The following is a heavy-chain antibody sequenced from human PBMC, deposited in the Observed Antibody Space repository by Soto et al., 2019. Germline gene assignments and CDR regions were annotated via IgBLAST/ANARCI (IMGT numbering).Heavy chain of an antibody. CDR2: IYYSGST. V-gene: IGHV4-39*01. D-gene: IGHD6-13*01. J-gene: IGHJ6*03. CDR1: GGSISSSSYY. Sequence: SETLSLTCTVSGGSISSSSYYWGWIRQPPGKGLEWIGSIYYSGSTYYNPSLKSRVTISVDTSKNQFSLKLSSVTAADTAVYYCARRVGIAAAGTGYYYYYMDVWGKGTTVTVSS. CDR3: ARRVGIAAAGTGYYYYYMDV.